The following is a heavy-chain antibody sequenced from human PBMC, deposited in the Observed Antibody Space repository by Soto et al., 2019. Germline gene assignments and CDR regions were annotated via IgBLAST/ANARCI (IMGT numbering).Heavy chain of an antibody. Sequence: GGSLRLSCAASGFTFSSYAMSWVRQAPGKGLEWVSAISGSGGSTYYADSVKGRFTISRDNSKNTLYLQMNSLRAEDTAVYYCAKGEIRFLEWLFSFDYWGQGTLVTVSS. V-gene: IGHV3-23*01. CDR2: ISGSGGST. CDR1: GFTFSSYA. J-gene: IGHJ4*02. D-gene: IGHD3-3*01. CDR3: AKGEIRFLEWLFSFDY.